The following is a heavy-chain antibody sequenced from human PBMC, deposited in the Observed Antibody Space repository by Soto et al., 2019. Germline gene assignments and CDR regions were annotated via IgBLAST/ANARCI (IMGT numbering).Heavy chain of an antibody. Sequence: ASVKVACEASGYTFTSYGISWVRQAPGQGLEWMGWISASNGNTNYAQKLQGRVTISVDTSKNQFSLKLSSVTAADTAVYSCADSNSYYYYMDVWGKGTTVTVSS. D-gene: IGHD2-15*01. CDR1: GYTFTSYG. CDR3: ADSNSYYYYMDV. V-gene: IGHV1-18*01. CDR2: ISASNGNT. J-gene: IGHJ6*03.